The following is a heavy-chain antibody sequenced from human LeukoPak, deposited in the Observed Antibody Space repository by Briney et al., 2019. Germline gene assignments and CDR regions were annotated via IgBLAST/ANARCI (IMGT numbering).Heavy chain of an antibody. V-gene: IGHV3-7*01. D-gene: IGHD4-23*01. Sequence: GSLRLSCAAPGFTFSSYWMSWVRPAPGEGLGWVANIKQDGSEKYYVDSVKGRFTISRDNAKNSLYLQMNSLRAEDTAVYYCARDGDTVLTRGYYYYMDVWGKGTTVTVSS. CDR2: IKQDGSEK. J-gene: IGHJ6*03. CDR3: ARDGDTVLTRGYYYYMDV. CDR1: GFTFSSYW.